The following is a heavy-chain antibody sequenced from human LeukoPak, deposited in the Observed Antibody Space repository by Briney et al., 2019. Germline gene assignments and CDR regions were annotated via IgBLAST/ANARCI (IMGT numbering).Heavy chain of an antibody. CDR3: ARDLTAEDY. CDR1: GYTFTSYY. V-gene: IGHV1-46*01. J-gene: IGHJ4*02. Sequence: ASVKVSCKASGYTFTSYYMHWVRQAPGQGLEWMGIINPSGGSTTYAQMFQGRVTMTRDTSTRTVYMELSSLRSDDTAVYYCARDLTAEDYWGQGTLVTVSS. CDR2: INPSGGST.